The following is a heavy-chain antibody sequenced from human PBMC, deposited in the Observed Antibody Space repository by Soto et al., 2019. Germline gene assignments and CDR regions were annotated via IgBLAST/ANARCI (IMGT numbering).Heavy chain of an antibody. CDR1: GFSFGAYA. Sequence: EVQLVESGGGLVKAGRSLRLSCAATGFSFGAYAMNWFRQAPGKGPEWVGFIRSNGYGGTTEYAASVKGRFSLSRDDSKSIAYLQMNSLKTEDSAVYYCSRDPATVTPWYSDLWGRGTLVTVSS. V-gene: IGHV3-49*05. CDR2: IRSNGYGGTT. J-gene: IGHJ2*01. D-gene: IGHD4-17*01. CDR3: SRDPATVTPWYSDL.